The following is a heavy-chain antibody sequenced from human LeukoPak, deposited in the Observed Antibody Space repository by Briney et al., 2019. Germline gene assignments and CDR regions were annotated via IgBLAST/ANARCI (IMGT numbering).Heavy chain of an antibody. CDR3: ARVPGIALAGIDY. J-gene: IGHJ4*02. CDR1: GGSISSYY. D-gene: IGHD6-19*01. V-gene: IGHV4-59*08. CDR2: IYYSGST. Sequence: SETLSLTCTVSGGSISSYYWSWIRQPPGKGLEWIGYIYYSGSTNYNPSLKSRVTISVDTSKNRFSLRLSSVTAADTAVYYCARVPGIALAGIDYWGQGTLVTVSS.